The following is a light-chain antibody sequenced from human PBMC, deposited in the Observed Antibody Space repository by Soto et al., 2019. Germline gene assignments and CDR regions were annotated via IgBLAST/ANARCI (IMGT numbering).Light chain of an antibody. V-gene: IGKV3-20*01. J-gene: IGKJ2*01. Sequence: EIVLTQSPGTLSLSLGERATLSCRASQTVSTNYLAWYQQKPGQAPRLLIYGASSRATGIPDRFSGSGSGTDFILTISILEPEDFAVYYCQQYGISPRTFGQGTKLEIK. CDR2: GAS. CDR1: QTVSTNY. CDR3: QQYGISPRT.